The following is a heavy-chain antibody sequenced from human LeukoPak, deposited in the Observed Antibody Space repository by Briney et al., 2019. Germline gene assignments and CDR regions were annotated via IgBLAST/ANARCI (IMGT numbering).Heavy chain of an antibody. V-gene: IGHV1-24*01. J-gene: IGHJ3*02. CDR1: GSTLTELS. D-gene: IGHD3-3*01. Sequence: ASVKVSCKVSGSTLTELSMHWVRQAPGKGLEWMGGFDPEDGETIYAQKFQGRVTMTEDTSTDTAYMELSSLRSEDTAVYYCAKSRFLEWLGAFDIWGQGTMVTVSS. CDR2: FDPEDGET. CDR3: AKSRFLEWLGAFDI.